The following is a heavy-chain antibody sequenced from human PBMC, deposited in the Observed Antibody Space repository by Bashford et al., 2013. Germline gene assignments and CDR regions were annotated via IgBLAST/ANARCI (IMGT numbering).Heavy chain of an antibody. CDR2: INPNSGDT. V-gene: IGHV1-2*02. D-gene: IGHD3-10*01. CDR1: GYTFTGYY. J-gene: IGHJ5*02. CDR3: ARDQWFGEWGYNWFDP. Sequence: ASVKVSCKASGYTFTGYYMHWVRQAPGQGLEWMGWINPNSGDTNYAQKFQGRVTMTRDTSISTAYMELSRLRSDDTAVYYCARDQWFGEWGYNWFDPWGQGTLVTVSS.